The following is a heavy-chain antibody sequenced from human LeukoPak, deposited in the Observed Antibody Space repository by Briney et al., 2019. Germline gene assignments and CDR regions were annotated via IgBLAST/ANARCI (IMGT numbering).Heavy chain of an antibody. D-gene: IGHD3-10*01. CDR2: ISYDGSNK. Sequence: GRSLRLSCAASGFTFSSYGMHWVRQAPGKGLEWVAVISYDGSNKYYADSVKGRFTISRDNSKNTLYLQMNSLRAEDTAVYYCAKDPKLLWFGDYPEYFQHWGQGTLVTVSS. CDR3: AKDPKLLWFGDYPEYFQH. CDR1: GFTFSSYG. V-gene: IGHV3-30*18. J-gene: IGHJ1*01.